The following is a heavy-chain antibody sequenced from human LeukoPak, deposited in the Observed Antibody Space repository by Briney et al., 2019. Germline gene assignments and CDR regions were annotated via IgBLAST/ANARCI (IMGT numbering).Heavy chain of an antibody. Sequence: GGSLRLSCAASGFTFSTYNMNWVRQAPGKGLEWVSSISRSSSYIYYADSVKGRFPISRDNAKKSLYMQMNSLRAEDTALYYCARGVDTAMILWSAFDIWGQGTMVTVSS. CDR3: ARGVDTAMILWSAFDI. D-gene: IGHD5-18*01. CDR2: ISRSSSYI. V-gene: IGHV3-21*01. CDR1: GFTFSTYN. J-gene: IGHJ3*02.